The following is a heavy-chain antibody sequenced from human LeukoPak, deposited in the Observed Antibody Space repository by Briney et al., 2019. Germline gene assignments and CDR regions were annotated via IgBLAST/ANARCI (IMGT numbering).Heavy chain of an antibody. CDR3: AKASIYVYYGMDV. D-gene: IGHD3-16*02. Sequence: GGSLRLSCAASGFTFSSYRMNWVRQAPGKGLEWVAVISYDGSNKYYADAVKGRFTISRDNSKNTLNLQMNSLRVEDTAVYYCAKASIYVYYGMDVWGQGTTVTVSS. J-gene: IGHJ6*02. V-gene: IGHV3-30*18. CDR2: ISYDGSNK. CDR1: GFTFSSYR.